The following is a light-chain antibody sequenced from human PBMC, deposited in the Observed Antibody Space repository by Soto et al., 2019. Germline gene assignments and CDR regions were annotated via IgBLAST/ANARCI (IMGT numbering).Light chain of an antibody. Sequence: QSALTQPASVSGSPGQSITISCTGNSSDVGGYNYVSWYQQHPGKAPNLMIYDVSNRTSGVSNRFSCSKSGNTASLTISGLQAEDEADYYCSSYTSSSTLLYVFGTGTKLTVL. CDR3: SSYTSSSTLLYV. J-gene: IGLJ1*01. V-gene: IGLV2-14*01. CDR2: DVS. CDR1: SSDVGGYNY.